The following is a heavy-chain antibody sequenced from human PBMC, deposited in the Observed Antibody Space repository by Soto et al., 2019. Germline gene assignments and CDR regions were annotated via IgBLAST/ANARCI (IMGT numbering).Heavy chain of an antibody. D-gene: IGHD6-13*01. CDR1: NGSISNFY. CDR3: ARSSHKESWFDP. J-gene: IGHJ5*02. CDR2: IHGSGSA. V-gene: IGHV4-4*07. Sequence: QVQLQESGPGLVKPSETLSLTCTVSNGSISNFYWNWIRQSAGKGLEWIGRIHGSGSATYNPSLRSRVTMSVDPSKNQFSLKVNSVTGADTAVYYCARSSHKESWFDPWGQGTLVTVSS.